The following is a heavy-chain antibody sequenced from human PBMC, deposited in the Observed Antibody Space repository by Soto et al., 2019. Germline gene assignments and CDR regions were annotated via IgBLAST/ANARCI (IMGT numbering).Heavy chain of an antibody. J-gene: IGHJ4*02. D-gene: IGHD1-1*01. Sequence: PSETLSLTCTVSGGSVSSGSYYWSWIRQPPGKGLEWIGYIYYSGSTNYNPSLKSRVTISVDTSKNQFSLKLGSVTAADTAVYYCARAGKLERTLDYWGQGTLVTVSS. CDR3: ARAGKLERTLDY. CDR1: GGSVSSGSYY. CDR2: IYYSGST. V-gene: IGHV4-61*01.